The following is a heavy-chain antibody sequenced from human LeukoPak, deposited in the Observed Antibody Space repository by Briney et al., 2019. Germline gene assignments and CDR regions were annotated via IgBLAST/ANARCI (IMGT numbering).Heavy chain of an antibody. CDR1: GYTFTSHW. V-gene: IGHV5-51*04. J-gene: IGHJ4*02. CDR3: ARRLSSGSFDY. Sequence: GESLKISCKGAGYTFTSHWIVWVRQTPGTGLDWMGIIYPYDSDTRYSPSFQGQVSISADKPTSTAYLQWSSLKVSDTAIYYCARRLSSGSFDYWGPGTLVTVSS. CDR2: IYPYDSDT. D-gene: IGHD6-19*01.